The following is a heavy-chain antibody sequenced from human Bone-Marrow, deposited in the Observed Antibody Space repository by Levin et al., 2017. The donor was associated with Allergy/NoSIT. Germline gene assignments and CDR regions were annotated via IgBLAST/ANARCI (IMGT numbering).Heavy chain of an antibody. CDR3: AKGAGWVAGAVALI. D-gene: IGHD6-19*01. CDR1: GFTFSSYF. V-gene: IGHV3-30-3*01. CDR2: ISYDGNIG. Sequence: GGSLRLSCEASGFTFSSYFLHWVRQAPGKGLEWLTFISYDGNIGYADSVRGRFTISRDNSKNTLYLQMNSLRAEDTAVYYCAKGAGWVAGAVALIWGQGTLVTVSS. J-gene: IGHJ4*02.